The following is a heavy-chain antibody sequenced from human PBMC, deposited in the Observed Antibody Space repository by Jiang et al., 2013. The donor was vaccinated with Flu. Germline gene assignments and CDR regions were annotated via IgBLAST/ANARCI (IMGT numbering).Heavy chain of an antibody. J-gene: IGHJ2*01. CDR1: GGSISSGDYY. CDR2: IYYSGST. D-gene: IGHD4-17*01. CDR3: ASRPTVTGDYWYFDL. V-gene: IGHV4-30-4*01. Sequence: GSGLVKPSQTLSLTCTVSGGSISSGDYYWSWIRQPPGKGLEWIGYIYYSGSTYYNPSLKSRVTISVDTSKNQFSLKLSSVTAADTAVYYCASRPTVTGDYWYFDLWGRGTLVTVSS.